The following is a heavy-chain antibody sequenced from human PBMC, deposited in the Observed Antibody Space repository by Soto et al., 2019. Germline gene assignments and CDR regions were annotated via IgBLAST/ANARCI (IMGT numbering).Heavy chain of an antibody. CDR3: ARSVAEENYGMDV. J-gene: IGHJ6*02. CDR2: INHSGST. CDR1: GGSFSGYY. V-gene: IGHV4-34*01. D-gene: IGHD6-13*01. Sequence: QVQLQQWGAGLLKPSETLSLTCAVYGGSFSGYYWSWIRQPPGNGLEWIWEINHSGSTNYNPSLKRRVTISVDTSKNQLSLKLSSVTAAVTAVYYCARSVAEENYGMDVWGQGTTVTVSS.